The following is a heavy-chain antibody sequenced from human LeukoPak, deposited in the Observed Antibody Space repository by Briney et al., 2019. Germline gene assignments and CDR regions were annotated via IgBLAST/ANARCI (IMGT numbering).Heavy chain of an antibody. CDR3: AKVETAAAATLRGFDY. V-gene: IGHV3-23*01. CDR2: IGGSGGST. J-gene: IGHJ4*02. Sequence: GGSLRLSCAASKFTFSSYWMSWVRQAPGKGLEWVSSIGGSGGSTYYADSVKGRFTISRDNSKNTLYLQMNSLRAEDTAVYYCAKVETAAAATLRGFDYWGQGTLVTVSS. CDR1: KFTFSSYW. D-gene: IGHD6-13*01.